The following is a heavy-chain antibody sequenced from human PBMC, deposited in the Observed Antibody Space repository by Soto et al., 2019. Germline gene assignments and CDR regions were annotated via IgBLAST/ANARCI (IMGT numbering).Heavy chain of an antibody. J-gene: IGHJ5*02. V-gene: IGHV3-21*01. Sequence: GGSLRLSCGASEFNFGAFGMNWVRQAPGKGLEWVSSITLSSSYIYYADSVKGRFTVSRDNAKNSLYLDMKSLTVDDTAVYYCARDMKSVRFWGTNGFDPWGQGTMVTVYS. CDR1: EFNFGAFG. CDR2: ITLSSSYI. D-gene: IGHD3-16*01. CDR3: ARDMKSVRFWGTNGFDP.